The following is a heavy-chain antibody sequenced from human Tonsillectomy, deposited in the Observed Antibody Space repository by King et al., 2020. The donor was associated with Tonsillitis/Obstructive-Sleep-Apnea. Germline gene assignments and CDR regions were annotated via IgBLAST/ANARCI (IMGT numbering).Heavy chain of an antibody. CDR3: NTYSWKDDYYYYIDV. Sequence: QLVQSGGGLVKPGGSLRLSCAVSGFSFSDTWMSWVRQAPGKGLEWVGRIKSKNEGGTTDYAAPVKGRFSISRDDSNNTLYLQMDSLRTEDTAVYFCNTYSWKDDYYYYIDVWGNGTTVTIAS. CDR2: IKSKNEGGTT. J-gene: IGHJ6*03. D-gene: IGHD1-1*01. V-gene: IGHV3-15*01. CDR1: GFSFSDTW.